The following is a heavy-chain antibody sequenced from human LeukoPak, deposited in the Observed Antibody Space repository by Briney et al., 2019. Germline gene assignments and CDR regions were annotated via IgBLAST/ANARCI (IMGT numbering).Heavy chain of an antibody. D-gene: IGHD3-22*01. CDR3: ASPFDSSAYFFQPFDY. CDR1: GYTLTSYD. J-gene: IGHJ4*02. V-gene: IGHV1-46*01. CDR2: INPSGGST. Sequence: SLNVSCTASGYTLTSYDIHWVRQAPGQGLEWLGAINPSGGSTTYSEKFQGRVTMTRDTSRSTVYMELSSLRSEDTAVYYCASPFDSSAYFFQPFDYWGQGALVSVSS.